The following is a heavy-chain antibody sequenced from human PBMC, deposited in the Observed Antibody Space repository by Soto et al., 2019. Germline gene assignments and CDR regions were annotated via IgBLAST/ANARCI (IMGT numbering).Heavy chain of an antibody. CDR1: GFTFSGSA. CDR3: TRRVTTVAPLDV. D-gene: IGHD4-17*01. J-gene: IGHJ6*04. Sequence: PGGSLRLSCAASGFTFSGSAMHWVRQASGKGLEWVGRIRSKANSYATAYAASVKGRFTISRDDSKNTAYLQMNSLKTEDTAVYYCTRRVTTVAPLDVWGKGTTVTVSS. CDR2: IRSKANSYAT. V-gene: IGHV3-73*01.